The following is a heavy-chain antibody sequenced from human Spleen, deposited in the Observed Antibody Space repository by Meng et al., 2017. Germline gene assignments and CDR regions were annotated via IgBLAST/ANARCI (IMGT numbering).Heavy chain of an antibody. D-gene: IGHD1-26*01. J-gene: IGHJ3*02. Sequence: GGSLRLSCAASGFTFSSYALHWVRQVPGRGLEWVSLISASSGGNTFYADSVKGRFTISRDNSRNTLYMQMNSLRAEDTAIYHCAKDGSGSYFRGTFDIWGQGTMVTVSS. CDR1: GFTFSSYA. V-gene: IGHV3-23*01. CDR2: ISASSGGNT. CDR3: AKDGSGSYFRGTFDI.